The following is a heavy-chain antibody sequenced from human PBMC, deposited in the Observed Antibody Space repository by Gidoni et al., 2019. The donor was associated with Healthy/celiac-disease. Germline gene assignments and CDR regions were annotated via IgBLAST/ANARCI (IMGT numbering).Heavy chain of an antibody. J-gene: IGHJ5*02. Sequence: QVQLVQSGAEVKKPGASVKVSCNAAGYPFTSYDINWVRQATGQGLEWLGWMNPNSGNTGYAQKFQGRVTMTRNTSISTAYMELSSLRSEDTAVYYCARGFGYSYGYWFDPWGQGTLVTVSS. D-gene: IGHD5-18*01. CDR2: MNPNSGNT. V-gene: IGHV1-8*01. CDR1: GYPFTSYD. CDR3: ARGFGYSYGYWFDP.